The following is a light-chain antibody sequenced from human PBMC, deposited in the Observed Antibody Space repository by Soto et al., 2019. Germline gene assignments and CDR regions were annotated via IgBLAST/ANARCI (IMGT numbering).Light chain of an antibody. Sequence: DILMTQSPSSLSASVGDRVTITCRASQGISNYLAWYQQKPGKVPMLLIYAASALQSGGPSRFSGSGSGTDFTLANSSLQPEDVATYYCQMHSTARVTFGGGTKVEIK. V-gene: IGKV1-27*01. CDR3: QMHSTARVT. J-gene: IGKJ4*01. CDR2: AAS. CDR1: QGISNY.